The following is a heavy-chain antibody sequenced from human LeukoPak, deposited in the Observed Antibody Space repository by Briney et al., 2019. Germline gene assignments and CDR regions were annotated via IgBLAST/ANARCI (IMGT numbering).Heavy chain of an antibody. CDR3: ARDPTNTSGRYAYFDF. V-gene: IGHV1-18*01. J-gene: IGHJ4*02. CDR2: VSCFNGDT. CDR1: GYTFNHHA. D-gene: IGHD6-19*01. Sequence: ASVKVSCKASGYTFNHHAISWVRQAPGQGLEWMGWVSCFNGDTHYAQKFQGRVTTTRDTSTTTAYMELRSLRSDDTALYYCARDPTNTSGRYAYFDFWGQGTLVTVSS.